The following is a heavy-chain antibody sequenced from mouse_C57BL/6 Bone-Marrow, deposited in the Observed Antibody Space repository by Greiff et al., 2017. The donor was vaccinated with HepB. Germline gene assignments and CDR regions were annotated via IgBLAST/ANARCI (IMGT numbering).Heavy chain of an antibody. CDR1: GYTFTSYW. CDR2: IDPSDSYT. V-gene: IGHV1-50*01. Sequence: QVQLQQPGAELVKPGASVKLSCKASGYTFTSYWMQWVKQRPGQGLEWIGEIDPSDSYTNYNQKFKGKATLTVDTSSSTAYMQLSSLTSEDSAVYDCARSAAWFDYWGQGTLVTVSA. J-gene: IGHJ3*01. CDR3: ARSAAWFDY.